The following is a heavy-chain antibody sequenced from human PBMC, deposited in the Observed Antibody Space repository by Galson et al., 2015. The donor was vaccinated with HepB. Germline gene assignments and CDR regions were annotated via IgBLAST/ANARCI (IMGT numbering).Heavy chain of an antibody. CDR2: IYYSGST. CDR3: ARGSGYTAYGMDV. Sequence: TLSLTCTVSGGSISSGGYYWSWIRQHPGKGLAWIGYIYYSGSTYYNPSLKSRVTISVDTSKNQFSLKLSSVTAADTAVYYCARGSGYTAYGMDVWGQGTTVTVSS. V-gene: IGHV4-31*03. D-gene: IGHD3-3*01. CDR1: GGSISSGGYY. J-gene: IGHJ6*02.